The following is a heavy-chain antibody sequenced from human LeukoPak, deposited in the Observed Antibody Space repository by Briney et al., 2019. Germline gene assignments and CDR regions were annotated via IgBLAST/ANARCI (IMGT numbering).Heavy chain of an antibody. J-gene: IGHJ4*02. CDR2: INPNSGGT. CDR3: ARAADVNYFDC. V-gene: IGHV1-2*02. CDR1: GYTFTDYY. Sequence: GASVKVSCKASGYTFTDYYMHWVRQAPGQGLEWMGWINPNSGGTNYAQKFQGRVTMTRDTSISAAYMELSRLTSDDTAVYYCARAADVNYFDCWGQGTLVTVSS. D-gene: IGHD6-13*01.